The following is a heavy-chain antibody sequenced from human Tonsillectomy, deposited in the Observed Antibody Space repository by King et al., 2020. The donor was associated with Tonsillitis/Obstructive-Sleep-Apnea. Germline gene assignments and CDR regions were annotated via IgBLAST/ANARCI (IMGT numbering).Heavy chain of an antibody. D-gene: IGHD7-27*01. CDR1: GFMFNTYG. Sequence: VQLVESGGGVVQLGRSLRLSCTASGFMFNTYGMHWVRQAPGKGLGWVSVIWYFASDKKYADSVKGRFTISRDNSKNTLYLQMNSLRAEDTAVYYCARDVGTFDYWGQGTLVTVSS. CDR3: ARDVGTFDY. J-gene: IGHJ4*02. CDR2: IWYFASDK. V-gene: IGHV3-33*01.